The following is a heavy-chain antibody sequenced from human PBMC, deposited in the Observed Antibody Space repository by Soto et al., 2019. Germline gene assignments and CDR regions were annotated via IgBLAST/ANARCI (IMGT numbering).Heavy chain of an antibody. CDR1: GYTFTSYY. J-gene: IGHJ4*02. Sequence: GASVKVSCKASGYTFTSYYMHWVRQAPGQGLEWMGIINPSGGSTSYAQKFQGRVTMTRDMSTSTVYMELSSLRSEDTAVYYCAREVERGYSYGYLEYWGQGTLVTVSS. D-gene: IGHD5-18*01. V-gene: IGHV1-46*01. CDR3: AREVERGYSYGYLEY. CDR2: INPSGGST.